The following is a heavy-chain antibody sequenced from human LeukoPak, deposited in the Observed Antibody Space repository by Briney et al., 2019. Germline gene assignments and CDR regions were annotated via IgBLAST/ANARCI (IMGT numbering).Heavy chain of an antibody. V-gene: IGHV4-59*01. CDR3: ARGPPEGPDNWFDP. CDR1: GGSISGYY. CDR2: IYYSGST. J-gene: IGHJ5*02. Sequence: PSETLSLTCTVSGGSISGYYWSWIRQPPGKGLEWIGYIYYSGSTKYNPSLKSRVTISVDTSKNQFSLKLSSVTAADTAVYYCARGPPEGPDNWFDPWGQGTLVTVSS.